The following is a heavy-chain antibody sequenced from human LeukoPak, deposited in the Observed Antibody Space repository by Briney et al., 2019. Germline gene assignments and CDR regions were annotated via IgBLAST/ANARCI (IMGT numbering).Heavy chain of an antibody. V-gene: IGHV4-59*01. Sequence: SSETLSRTCTVSGGSISSYYWSWIRQPPGKGLEWIGYIYYSGSTNYNPSLKSRVTISVDTSKNQFSLKLSSVTAADTAVYYCAREHSSSRLDWGQGTLVTVSS. J-gene: IGHJ4*02. CDR2: IYYSGST. CDR3: AREHSSSRLD. CDR1: GGSISSYY. D-gene: IGHD6-13*01.